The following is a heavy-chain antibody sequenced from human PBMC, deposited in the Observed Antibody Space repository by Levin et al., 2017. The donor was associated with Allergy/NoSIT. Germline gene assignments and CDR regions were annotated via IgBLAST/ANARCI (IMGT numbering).Heavy chain of an antibody. D-gene: IGHD6-6*01. V-gene: IGHV3-23*01. J-gene: IGHJ4*02. CDR3: AKDQYSSSSPYYFDY. Sequence: ETLSLTCAASGFTFSNCAMSWVRQAPGKGPEWVSGISAGGISTYYADSVKGRFTISRDNSKNTLYLQMNSLRAEDTAIYYCAKDQYSSSSPYYFDYWGQGTLVTVSS. CDR1: GFTFSNCA. CDR2: ISAGGIST.